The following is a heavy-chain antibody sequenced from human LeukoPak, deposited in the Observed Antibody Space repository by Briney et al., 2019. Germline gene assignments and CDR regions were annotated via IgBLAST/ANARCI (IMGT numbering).Heavy chain of an antibody. V-gene: IGHV1-8*01. D-gene: IGHD3-10*01. Sequence: ASVKVSCKASGYTFTSYDINWVRQATGQGLEWMGWMNPNSGNTGYAQKFQGRVTMTRNTSISTAYMELSSLRSEDTAVYYCARAPVRRKRGSGSYSQLVDVWGKGTTVTISS. CDR3: ARAPVRRKRGSGSYSQLVDV. CDR1: GYTFTSYD. CDR2: MNPNSGNT. J-gene: IGHJ6*04.